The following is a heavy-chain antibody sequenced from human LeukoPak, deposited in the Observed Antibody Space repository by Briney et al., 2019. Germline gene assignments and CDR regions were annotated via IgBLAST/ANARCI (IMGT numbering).Heavy chain of an antibody. D-gene: IGHD1-26*01. V-gene: IGHV3-23*01. Sequence: GGSLRLSCAASGFIFSSYDMSWVRQAPGKGLEWVSGISGSGLSTHYVDSVKGRYTISRNKSRNTLYLQMNSLRAEDTAVYYCALHHGSDYLGRWFDPWGQGTPVIVSS. CDR3: ALHHGSDYLGRWFDP. J-gene: IGHJ5*02. CDR2: ISGSGLST. CDR1: GFIFSSYD.